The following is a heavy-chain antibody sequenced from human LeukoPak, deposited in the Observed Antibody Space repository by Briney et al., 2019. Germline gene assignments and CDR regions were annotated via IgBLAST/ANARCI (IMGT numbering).Heavy chain of an antibody. CDR2: INHSGST. V-gene: IGHV4-34*01. Sequence: SETLSLTCAVYGGSFSGYYWSWIRQPPGKGLEWIGEINHSGSTNYNPSLKSRVTISVDTSKNRFSLKLSSVTAADTAVYYCVRVPPLQRRITIFGVVIKEGWFDPWGQGTLVTVSS. J-gene: IGHJ5*02. CDR3: VRVPPLQRRITIFGVVIKEGWFDP. CDR1: GGSFSGYY. D-gene: IGHD3-3*01.